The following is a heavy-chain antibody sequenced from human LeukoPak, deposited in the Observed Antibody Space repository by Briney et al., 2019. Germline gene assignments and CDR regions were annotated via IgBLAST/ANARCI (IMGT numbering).Heavy chain of an antibody. J-gene: IGHJ4*02. CDR3: ARLRIAAAGTSDY. D-gene: IGHD6-13*01. V-gene: IGHV4-59*12. CDR1: GGSISSYY. Sequence: SETLSLTCTVSGGSISSYYWSWIRQPPGKGLEWIGYIYYSGSTNYNPSLKSRVTISVDTSKNQFSLKLSSVTAADTAVYYCARLRIAAAGTSDYWGQGTLVTVSS. CDR2: IYYSGST.